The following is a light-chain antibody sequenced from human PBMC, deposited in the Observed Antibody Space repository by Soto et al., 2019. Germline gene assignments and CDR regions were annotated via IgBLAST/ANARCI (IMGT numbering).Light chain of an antibody. Sequence: QSVLTQPASVAGSPGQSITISCTGTSSDIGGYDYVSWYQQRPGKAPKLMIYEVRYRPSGVSNCFSGSKSGNTASLTISGLQAEDEAVYYCCSYTRTSNHYFFGSGTKVTVL. V-gene: IGLV2-14*01. CDR2: EVR. J-gene: IGLJ1*01. CDR1: SSDIGGYDY. CDR3: CSYTRTSNHYF.